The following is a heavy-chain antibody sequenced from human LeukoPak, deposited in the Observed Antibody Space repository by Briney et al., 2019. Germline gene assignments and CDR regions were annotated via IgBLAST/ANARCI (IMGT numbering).Heavy chain of an antibody. Sequence: SETLSLTCTVSGGSISSYYWSWIRQPAGKGLEWIGRIYTSGSTNYNPSLKSRVTISVDTSKNQFSLKLSSVTAADTAVYYCARDRRAVTTLNWYFDLWGRGTLVTVSS. CDR3: ARDRRAVTTLNWYFDL. CDR1: GGSISSYY. CDR2: IYTSGST. V-gene: IGHV4-4*07. J-gene: IGHJ2*01. D-gene: IGHD4-17*01.